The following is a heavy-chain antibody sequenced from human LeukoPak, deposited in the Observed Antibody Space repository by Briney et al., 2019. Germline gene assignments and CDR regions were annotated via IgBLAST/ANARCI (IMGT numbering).Heavy chain of an antibody. CDR2: IKQDGSEK. D-gene: IGHD6-19*01. CDR3: AREGYSSGWSNNWSDP. Sequence: PGGSLRLSCAASGLSFRSYSMSWVRQAPGKGLEWVANIKQDGSEKYYVDSVKGRFTISRDNAKNSLYLQMNSLGAEDTAVYYCAREGYSSGWSNNWSDPWGQGTLVTVSS. CDR1: GLSFRSYS. V-gene: IGHV3-7*01. J-gene: IGHJ5*02.